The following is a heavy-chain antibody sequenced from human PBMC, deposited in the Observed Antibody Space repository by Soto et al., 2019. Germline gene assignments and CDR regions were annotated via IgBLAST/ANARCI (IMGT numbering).Heavy chain of an antibody. Sequence: SETLSLTCTVFGGSIRSGGYYWSWIRQHPGKGLEWIGYIYYSGSTNYNMSLKSRVNISVDTSKNQFSLKLSSVTAADTAVYYCARSTIFGVVTRSYYFDYWGQGTLVTVSS. V-gene: IGHV4-31*03. CDR1: GGSIRSGGYY. J-gene: IGHJ4*02. CDR3: ARSTIFGVVTRSYYFDY. D-gene: IGHD3-3*01. CDR2: IYYSGST.